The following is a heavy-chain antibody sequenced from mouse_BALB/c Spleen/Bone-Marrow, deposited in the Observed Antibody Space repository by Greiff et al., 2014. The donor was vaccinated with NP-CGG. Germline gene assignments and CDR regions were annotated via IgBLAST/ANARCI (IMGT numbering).Heavy chain of an antibody. CDR3: ARWGGYFDY. CDR2: IDPSDSET. Sequence: VQLQQSGAELVRPGTPVKLSCKASGYTFTSYWMNWVKQRPGRGLEWIGRIDPSDSETHYNQKFKDKATLTVDKSSSTAYIQLSSLTSEDSAVYYCARWGGYFDYWGQGTTLTVSS. CDR1: GYTFTSYW. J-gene: IGHJ2*01. V-gene: IGHV1-61*01.